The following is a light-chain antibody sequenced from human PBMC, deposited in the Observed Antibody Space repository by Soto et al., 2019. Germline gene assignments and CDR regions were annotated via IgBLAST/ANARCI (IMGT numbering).Light chain of an antibody. J-gene: IGLJ2*01. CDR2: GNS. V-gene: IGLV1-40*01. CDR1: SANIVAGYD. CDR3: QSYDSSLSGYVV. Sequence: QSVLTQPPSVSGAPGQRVTISCTGSSANIVAGYDVHWYQQLPGTAPKLLIYGNSNRPSGVPDRFSGSKSGTSASLAITGLQAEDEADYYCQSYDSSLSGYVVFGGGTKLPVL.